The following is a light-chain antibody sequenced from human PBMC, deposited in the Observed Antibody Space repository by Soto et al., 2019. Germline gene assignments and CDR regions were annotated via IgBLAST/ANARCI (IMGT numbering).Light chain of an antibody. CDR1: SSDVGRYDY. Sequence: QSALTQPASVSGSPGQSITISCTGTSSDVGRYDYVSWFQQQPGSAPKLLIYDVFNRPSGVSIRFSGSNSGNTASLTISGLRAEEADDFYCTSFTARSTWVFGGGTKLTVL. CDR3: TSFTARSTWV. CDR2: DVF. J-gene: IGLJ3*02. V-gene: IGLV2-14*03.